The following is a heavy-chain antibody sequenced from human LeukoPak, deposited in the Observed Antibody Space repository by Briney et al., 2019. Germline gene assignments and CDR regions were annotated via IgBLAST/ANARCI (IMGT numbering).Heavy chain of an antibody. V-gene: IGHV1-69*06. Sequence: RWASVKVSCKASGGTFSSYAISWVRQAPGQGLEWMGGIIPIFGTANYAQKFQGRVTITADKSTSTAYMELSSLRSEDTAVYYCARDAIWSGSFDIWGQGTMVTVSS. CDR1: GGTFSSYA. CDR3: ARDAIWSGSFDI. CDR2: IIPIFGTA. J-gene: IGHJ3*02. D-gene: IGHD3-10*02.